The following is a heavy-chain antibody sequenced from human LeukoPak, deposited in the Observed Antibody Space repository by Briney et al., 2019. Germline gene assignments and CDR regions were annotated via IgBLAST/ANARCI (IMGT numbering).Heavy chain of an antibody. CDR1: GGSISGYY. D-gene: IGHD4-17*01. J-gene: IGHJ4*02. V-gene: IGHV4-59*08. Sequence: SETLSLTCTVSGGSISGYYWSWIRQPPGKGLEWIGYINYSGSTNYNPSLRSRVTISVDTSKNQFSPKLSSVTAADTAVYYCARTTVTAFDCWGQGTLVTVSS. CDR2: INYSGST. CDR3: ARTTVTAFDC.